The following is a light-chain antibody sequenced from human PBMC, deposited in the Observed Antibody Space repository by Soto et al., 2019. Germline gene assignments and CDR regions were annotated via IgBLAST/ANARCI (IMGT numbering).Light chain of an antibody. CDR1: SSDVGGYNY. V-gene: IGLV2-14*01. Sequence: QSALTQPASVSGSPGQSITISYTGTSSDVGGYNYVSWYQQHPGKAPKLMIYEVSNRPSGVSNRFSGSKSGNTASLTISGLQAEDEADYYCSSYTSSSTHLFGGGTKLTVL. CDR2: EVS. CDR3: SSYTSSSTHL. J-gene: IGLJ2*01.